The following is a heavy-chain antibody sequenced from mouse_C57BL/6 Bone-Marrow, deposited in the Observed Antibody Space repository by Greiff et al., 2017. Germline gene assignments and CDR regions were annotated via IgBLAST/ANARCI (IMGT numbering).Heavy chain of an antibody. CDR1: GYTFTSYG. CDR2: IYPRSGNT. Sequence: QVQLKESGAELARPGASVKLSCKASGYTFTSYGISWVKQSTGQGLEWMGEIYPRSGNTYYTEKFKGKATLTADKSSSTAYMELRSQTSEDSAVYFCARWANWENDWGQGTTLTGSS. V-gene: IGHV1-81*01. D-gene: IGHD4-1*01. CDR3: ARWANWEND. J-gene: IGHJ2*01.